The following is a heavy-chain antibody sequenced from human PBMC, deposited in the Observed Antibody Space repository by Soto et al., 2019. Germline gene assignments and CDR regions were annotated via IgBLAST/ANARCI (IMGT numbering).Heavy chain of an antibody. CDR3: ARDIWSGNYKGFDS. V-gene: IGHV3-30*03. CDR1: TLTVSLYG. J-gene: IGHJ5*01. CDR2: ISNDGGTQ. Sequence: PGGSLRLSCAASTLTVSLYGIQWVRQAPGKGLDWVAFISNDGGTQYYADSVKGRFSISRDNSMNTVDLHMNSLRAEDTAIYYCARDIWSGNYKGFDSWGQGTLVTV. D-gene: IGHD3-3*01.